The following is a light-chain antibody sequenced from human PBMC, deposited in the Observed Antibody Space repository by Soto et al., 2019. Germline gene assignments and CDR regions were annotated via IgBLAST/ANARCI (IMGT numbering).Light chain of an antibody. CDR1: QSVSSNY. CDR2: GAS. J-gene: IGKJ1*01. Sequence: EIVLTQSPGTLSLSPGERATLSCRASQSVSSNYLAWYQQKPGQAPRLVIYGASSRATGIPDRFSGSGSGTDFTLTISRLEPEDFAVYYCQQYGSSRWTVGQGTKVQSK. CDR3: QQYGSSRWT. V-gene: IGKV3-20*01.